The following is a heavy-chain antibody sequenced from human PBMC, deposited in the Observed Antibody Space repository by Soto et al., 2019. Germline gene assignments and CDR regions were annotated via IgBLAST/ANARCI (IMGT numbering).Heavy chain of an antibody. Sequence: GASVKVSCKASGYTFTGYYMHWLRQAPGQGLEWMGWINPNSGGTNYAQKFQGWVTMTRDTSISTAYMELSRLRSDDTAVYYCARRGGSYRNAFDIWGQGTMVTVSS. CDR3: ARRGGSYRNAFDI. CDR2: INPNSGGT. J-gene: IGHJ3*02. V-gene: IGHV1-2*04. D-gene: IGHD1-26*01. CDR1: GYTFTGYY.